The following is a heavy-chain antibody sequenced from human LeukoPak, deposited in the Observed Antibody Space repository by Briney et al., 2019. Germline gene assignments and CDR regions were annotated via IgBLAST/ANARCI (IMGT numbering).Heavy chain of an antibody. CDR2: INHSGST. CDR3: ARDLGGVTMVRGVHYYMDV. Sequence: GSLRLSCVVSGFTFSDHYMDWVRQAPGKGLEWVGEINHSGSTNYNPSLKSRVTISVDTSKNQFSLKLSSVTAADTAVYYCARDLGGVTMVRGVHYYMDVWGKGTTVTISS. CDR1: GFTFSDHY. D-gene: IGHD3-10*01. J-gene: IGHJ6*03. V-gene: IGHV4-34*01.